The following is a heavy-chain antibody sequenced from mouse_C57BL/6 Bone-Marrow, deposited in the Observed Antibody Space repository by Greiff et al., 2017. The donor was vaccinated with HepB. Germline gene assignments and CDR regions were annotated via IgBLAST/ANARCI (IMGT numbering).Heavy chain of an antibody. J-gene: IGHJ1*03. CDR1: GYTFTNYW. CDR3: ARERYYEYDDGWYFDV. V-gene: IGHV1-63*01. D-gene: IGHD2-4*01. Sequence: VQLQQSGAELVRPGTSVKMSCKASGYTFTNYWIGWAKQRPGHGLEWIGDIYPGGGYTNYNEKFKGKATLTADKSSSTAYMQFSSLTSKDTAIYYCARERYYEYDDGWYFDVWGTGTTVTVSS. CDR2: IYPGGGYT.